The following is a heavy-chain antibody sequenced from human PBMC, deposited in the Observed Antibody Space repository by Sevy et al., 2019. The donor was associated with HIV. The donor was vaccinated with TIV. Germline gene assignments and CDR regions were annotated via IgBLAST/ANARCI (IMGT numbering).Heavy chain of an antibody. CDR3: ARAIGAGAAY. Sequence: GGSLRLSCAASGFTFSNYWMSWVRQAPGKGLEWVANINEHGSTNYYLDSVKGRFTISRDNAKNSLFLQMNSLRVDDTAVYYCARAIGAGAAYWGQGTPVTVSS. J-gene: IGHJ4*02. CDR1: GFTFSNYW. V-gene: IGHV3-7*03. D-gene: IGHD6-13*01. CDR2: INEHGSTN.